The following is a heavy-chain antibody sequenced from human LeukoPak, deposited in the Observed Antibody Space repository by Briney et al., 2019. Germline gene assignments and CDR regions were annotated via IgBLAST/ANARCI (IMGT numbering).Heavy chain of an antibody. D-gene: IGHD2-2*01. Sequence: GGSLRLSCAVSGFTFSNFWMTWVRQAPGKGLEWVANIKEDGSEKSYVDSVKGRFTISRDNAKTSLYLQMNSLRVEDTAVYYCVPAAMNVWGKGTTVTVSS. CDR3: VPAAMNV. J-gene: IGHJ6*03. CDR1: GFTFSNFW. CDR2: IKEDGSEK. V-gene: IGHV3-7*01.